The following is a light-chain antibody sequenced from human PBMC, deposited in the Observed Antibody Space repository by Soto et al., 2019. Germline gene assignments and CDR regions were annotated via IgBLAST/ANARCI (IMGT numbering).Light chain of an antibody. CDR1: QSVINN. CDR2: AAS. Sequence: EIVMTQSPATLSVSPGERATLSCRASQSVINNLAWYQQKPGQAPRLLIYAASARATGIPARFSGSGSGPEFTLTISSLQSEDFAIYYCQQYKEWPPWTFGQGTKVEIK. V-gene: IGKV3-15*01. J-gene: IGKJ1*01. CDR3: QQYKEWPPWT.